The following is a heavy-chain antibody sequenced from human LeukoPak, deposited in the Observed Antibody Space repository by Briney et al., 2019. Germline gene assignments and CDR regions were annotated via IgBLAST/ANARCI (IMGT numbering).Heavy chain of an antibody. CDR1: GGSISSYY. V-gene: IGHV4-59*01. CDR2: IYYSGST. Sequence: SETLSLTCTVSGGSISSYYWSWIRQPPGKGLEWIGNIYYSGSTNYNPSLKSRVTISVDTSKNQFSLKLSSVTAADTAVYYCASSPPPYNYYMDVWGKGTMVTVSS. CDR3: ASSPPPYNYYMDV. J-gene: IGHJ6*03.